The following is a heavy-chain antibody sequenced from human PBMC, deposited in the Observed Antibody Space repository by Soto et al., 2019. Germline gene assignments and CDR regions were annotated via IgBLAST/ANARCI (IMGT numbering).Heavy chain of an antibody. V-gene: IGHV3-48*04. D-gene: IGHD5-18*01. Sequence: GGSLRLSCAASGFTFSSYSMNWVRQAPGKGLEWVSYISSSSSTIYYADSVKGRFTISRDNAKNSLYLQMNSLGAEDSAEYYCARYGEGTWIQLQNVDDWGQGTLVTVSS. CDR3: ARYGEGTWIQLQNVDD. J-gene: IGHJ4*03. CDR1: GFTFSSYS. CDR2: ISSSSSTI.